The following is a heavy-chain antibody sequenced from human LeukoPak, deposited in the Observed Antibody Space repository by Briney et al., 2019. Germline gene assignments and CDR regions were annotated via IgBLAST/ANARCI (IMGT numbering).Heavy chain of an antibody. CDR3: ARDLIAVRPGWFDP. V-gene: IGHV1-18*01. D-gene: IGHD6-6*01. J-gene: IGHJ5*02. Sequence: ASVKVSCKASGYTFTTYGISWVRRAPGQALDWIGWISAYNGNTNYAQQFQGRVTMTTDTSMSTAYMELRSLRSDDTAVYYCARDLIAVRPGWFDPWGQGSLVTVSS. CDR2: ISAYNGNT. CDR1: GYTFTTYG.